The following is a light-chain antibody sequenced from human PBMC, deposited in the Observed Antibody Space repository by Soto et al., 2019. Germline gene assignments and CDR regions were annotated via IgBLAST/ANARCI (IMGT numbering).Light chain of an antibody. CDR2: AAS. V-gene: IGKV1-39*01. J-gene: IGKJ4*01. Sequence: DVQLTQSPSPLSASVGDRVSISCRASRAITNHLNWYQQKPGKAPILLVYAASTLETGVPSRFSGSGSGTHFNLTIDNLQPEDVATYFCQQNYITPLTFGGGTKVEI. CDR1: RAITNH. CDR3: QQNYITPLT.